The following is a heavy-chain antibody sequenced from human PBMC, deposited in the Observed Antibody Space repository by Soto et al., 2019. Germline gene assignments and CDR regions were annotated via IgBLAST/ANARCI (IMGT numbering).Heavy chain of an antibody. J-gene: IGHJ6*02. CDR2: IYHNERT. V-gene: IGHV4-4*02. Sequence: QVQLQESGPGLVKPSGTLSLTCAVSGVSISSSQWWSWVRQPPGKGLEWIGDIYHNERTNYNPSLKSRLSMSLARSKNQVSLKLSSVTAADTATYYCGRTKDYFYGVDVWGQGTTVTVSS. CDR1: GVSISSSQW. CDR3: GRTKDYFYGVDV.